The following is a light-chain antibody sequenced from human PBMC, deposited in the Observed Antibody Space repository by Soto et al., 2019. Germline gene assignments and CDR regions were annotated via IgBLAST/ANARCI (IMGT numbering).Light chain of an antibody. Sequence: DVQMTQSPSSLSAFVGDRVTITCRASQGIAPYLAWVQQKPGKVPKLLIYATSTLQSGVPSRFSGSGSGTDFTLTISSLQPEDVATYYCQKYNTAPLTFGGGPKVEIK. CDR1: QGIAPY. V-gene: IGKV1-27*01. CDR2: ATS. J-gene: IGKJ4*01. CDR3: QKYNTAPLT.